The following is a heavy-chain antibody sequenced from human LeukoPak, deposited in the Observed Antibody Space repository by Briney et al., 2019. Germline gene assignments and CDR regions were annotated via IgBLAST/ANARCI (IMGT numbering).Heavy chain of an antibody. J-gene: IGHJ4*02. CDR3: ARGGVVTGDYFDY. CDR1: GGSFSGYY. D-gene: IGHD2-21*02. CDR2: IYYSGST. V-gene: IGHV4-34*01. Sequence: AETLSLTCAVYGGSFSGYYWSWIRQPPGKGLEWIGSIYYSGSTYYNPSLKSRVTISVDTSKNQFSLKLSSVTAADTAVYYCARGGVVTGDYFDYWGRGTLVSVSS.